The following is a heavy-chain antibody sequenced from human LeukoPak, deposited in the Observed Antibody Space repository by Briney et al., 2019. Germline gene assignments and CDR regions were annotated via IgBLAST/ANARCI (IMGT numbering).Heavy chain of an antibody. D-gene: IGHD3-10*01. CDR1: GGSISSSSYY. V-gene: IGHV4-39*07. CDR2: IYHSGST. CDR3: ARAGGTVRGVITY. Sequence: SETLSLTCTVSGGSISSSSYYWGWIRQPPGKGLEWIGSIYHSGSTYYNPSLKSRVTISVDTSKNQFSLKLSSVTAADTAVYYCARAGGTVRGVITYWGQGTLVTVSS. J-gene: IGHJ4*02.